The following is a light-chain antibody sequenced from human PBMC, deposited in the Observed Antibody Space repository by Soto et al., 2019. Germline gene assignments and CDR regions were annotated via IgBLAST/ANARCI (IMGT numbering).Light chain of an antibody. CDR1: QSVSSSN. J-gene: IGKJ2*01. Sequence: EIVLTQSPVTLSLSPGERATLSCRASQSVSSSNLAWYQQKTGQAPRLLIYGTSSRATGIPDRFSGSGSGKEFTLTISRLEPEDFAVYYCQQYGTSPPYTFGQGTKLEIK. V-gene: IGKV3-20*01. CDR2: GTS. CDR3: QQYGTSPPYT.